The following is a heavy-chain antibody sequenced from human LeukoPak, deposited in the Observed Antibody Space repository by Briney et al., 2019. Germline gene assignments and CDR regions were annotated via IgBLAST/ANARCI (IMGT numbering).Heavy chain of an antibody. D-gene: IGHD3-16*01. J-gene: IGHJ4*02. CDR2: IKEDESAK. Sequence: GSLRLSCVASGFIFTDHWMSWVRQAPGKGLEWVANIKEDESAKFYADSVRGRFTISRDNAKNSLHLQMNNLRVEDTAVYYCARAVDVADYWGRGTLVTVSS. CDR1: GFIFTDHW. CDR3: ARAVDVADY. V-gene: IGHV3-7*01.